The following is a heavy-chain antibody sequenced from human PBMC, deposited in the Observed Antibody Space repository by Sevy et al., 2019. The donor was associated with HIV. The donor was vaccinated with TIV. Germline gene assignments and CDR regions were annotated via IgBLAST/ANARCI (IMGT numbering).Heavy chain of an antibody. Sequence: GGSLRLSCRTSGFNLGDYVMIWFRQAPGKGLDWVGFIRGKAYGEKTEYAAFVKGRVTISRDESKGIAYFKMKSLKIEDTARYYCTRATYYNDSGSYYGMDVWGQGNTVTVYS. CDR1: GFNLGDYV. CDR2: IRGKAYGEKT. CDR3: TRATYYNDSGSYYGMDV. J-gene: IGHJ6*02. V-gene: IGHV3-49*03. D-gene: IGHD3-10*01.